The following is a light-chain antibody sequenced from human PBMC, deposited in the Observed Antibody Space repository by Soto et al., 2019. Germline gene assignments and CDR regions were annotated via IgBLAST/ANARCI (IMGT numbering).Light chain of an antibody. CDR2: DAS. CDR1: QNVSTY. V-gene: IGKV3-11*01. CDR3: QQRTNWLT. Sequence: EIVLTQSPATLSLSPGERATLSCRASQNVSTYLAWYQQKPGQAPRLLIYDASNRATGIPARFSGSGSGTDFTLTISCLEPEDFAVYYCQQRTNWLTFGPGTKVDIK. J-gene: IGKJ3*01.